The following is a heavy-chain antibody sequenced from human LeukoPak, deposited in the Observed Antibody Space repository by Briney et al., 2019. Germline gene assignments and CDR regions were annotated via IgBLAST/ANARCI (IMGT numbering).Heavy chain of an antibody. Sequence: GGSLRLSCAASGFTFSSYSMNWVRQAPGKGLEWVSSITSSSSYIYYADSVKGRFTISRDNARNSLYLQMNSLRAEDTALYYCARDGDTVLTRGYYYYMDVWGKGTTVTVSS. CDR2: ITSSSSYI. D-gene: IGHD4-23*01. CDR1: GFTFSSYS. CDR3: ARDGDTVLTRGYYYYMDV. V-gene: IGHV3-21*01. J-gene: IGHJ6*03.